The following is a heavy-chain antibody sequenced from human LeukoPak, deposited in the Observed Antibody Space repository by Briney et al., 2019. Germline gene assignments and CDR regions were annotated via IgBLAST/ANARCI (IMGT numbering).Heavy chain of an antibody. V-gene: IGHV1-8*01. CDR1: GYTFTSYD. CDR3: ARGLILVPAANDY. Sequence: ASVKVSCKASGYTFTSYDINWVRQATGQGLGWMGWMNPNSGNTGYAQKFQGRVTMTRNTSISTAYMELSSLRSEDTAVYYCARGLILVPAANDYWGQGTLVTVSS. CDR2: MNPNSGNT. J-gene: IGHJ4*02. D-gene: IGHD2-2*01.